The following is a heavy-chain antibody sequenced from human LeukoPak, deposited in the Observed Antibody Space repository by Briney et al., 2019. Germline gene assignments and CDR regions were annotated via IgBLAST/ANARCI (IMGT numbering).Heavy chain of an antibody. CDR1: GGSISSSSYY. J-gene: IGHJ4*02. Sequence: SETLSLTCTVSGGSISSSSYYWGWIRQPPGKGLEWIGSIYYSGSTYYNPSLKSRVTISVDTSKNQFSLKLSSVTAADTAAYYCARHGGAARAFDYWGQGTLVTVSS. D-gene: IGHD6-6*01. CDR2: IYYSGST. V-gene: IGHV4-39*01. CDR3: ARHGGAARAFDY.